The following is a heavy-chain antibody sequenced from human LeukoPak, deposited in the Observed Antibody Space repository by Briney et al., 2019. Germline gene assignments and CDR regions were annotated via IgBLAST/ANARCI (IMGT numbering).Heavy chain of an antibody. CDR2: INPSGGST. D-gene: IGHD3-22*01. Sequence: ASVKVSCKASGYTFTGYYMHWVRQAPGQGLEWMGIINPSGGSTSYAQKFQGRVTMTRDTSTSTVYMELSSLRSEDTAVYYCARGVRYYYDSSGSAVYYYYYMDVWGEGTTVTISS. CDR1: GYTFTGYY. J-gene: IGHJ6*03. V-gene: IGHV1-46*01. CDR3: ARGVRYYYDSSGSAVYYYYYMDV.